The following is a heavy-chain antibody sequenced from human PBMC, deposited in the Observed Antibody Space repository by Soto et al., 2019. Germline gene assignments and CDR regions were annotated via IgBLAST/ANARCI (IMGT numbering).Heavy chain of an antibody. J-gene: IGHJ4*02. V-gene: IGHV4-34*01. CDR2: INHSGST. Sequence: SETLSLTCAVYGGSFSGYYWSWIRQPPGKGLEWIGEINHSGSTNYNPSLKSRVTISVDTSKNQFSLELSSVTAADTAVYYCARKGSGFGYDFFDYWGQGTLVTVSS. CDR1: GGSFSGYY. D-gene: IGHD5-12*01. CDR3: ARKGSGFGYDFFDY.